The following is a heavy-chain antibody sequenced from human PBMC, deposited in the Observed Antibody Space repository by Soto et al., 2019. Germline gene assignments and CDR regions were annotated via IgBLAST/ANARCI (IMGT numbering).Heavy chain of an antibody. CDR1: ILTVGAYA. V-gene: IGHV3-49*04. Sequence: SLVPCWTAYILTVGAYAMRWECAAAGKGMEWISVIRNKAYRGTTKYGASVRGRLTISRDDSKSIAYLQMNSLKTEDTAVYYCSRGDMALNAYWGQGSLVTVSS. CDR2: IRNKAYRGTT. J-gene: IGHJ4*02. D-gene: IGHD2-15*01. CDR3: SRGDMALNAY.